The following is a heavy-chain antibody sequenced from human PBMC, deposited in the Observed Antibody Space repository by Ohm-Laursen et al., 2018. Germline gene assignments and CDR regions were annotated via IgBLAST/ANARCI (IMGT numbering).Heavy chain of an antibody. CDR3: ARGGRYGDYGY. Sequence: GASVKVSCKASGYTFTSYGISWVRQAPGQGLEWMGWINPNSGGTNYAQKFQGRVTVTRDTSISTAYMELSRLRSDDTAVYYCARGGRYGDYGYWGQGTLVTVSS. D-gene: IGHD4-17*01. J-gene: IGHJ4*02. CDR2: INPNSGGT. CDR1: GYTFTSYG. V-gene: IGHV1-2*02.